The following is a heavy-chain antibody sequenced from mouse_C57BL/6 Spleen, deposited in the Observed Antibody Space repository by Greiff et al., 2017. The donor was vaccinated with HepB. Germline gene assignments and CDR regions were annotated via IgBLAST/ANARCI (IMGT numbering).Heavy chain of an antibody. J-gene: IGHJ3*01. CDR1: GFTFSDYG. V-gene: IGHV5-17*01. Sequence: EVHLVESGGGLVKPGGSLKLSCAASGFTFSDYGMHWVRQAPEKGLEWVAYISSGSSTIYYADTVKGRFTISRDNAKNTLFLQMTSLRSEDTALYYCASERGFAYWGQGTLVTVSA. CDR2: ISSGSSTI. CDR3: ASERGFAY.